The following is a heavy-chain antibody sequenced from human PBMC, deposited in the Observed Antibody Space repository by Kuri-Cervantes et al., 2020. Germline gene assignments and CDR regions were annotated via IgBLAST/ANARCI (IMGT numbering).Heavy chain of an antibody. CDR2: IWYDGSNK. D-gene: IGHD3-10*01. CDR1: GFTFSSYG. Sequence: LSLTCAASGFTFSSYGMHWVRQAPGKGLEWVAVIWYDGSNKYYADSVKGRFTISRDNAKNSLYLHMNSLRAEDTAVYYCAKERGLVYGSGSLLRFDPWGQGTLVTVSS. CDR3: AKERGLVYGSGSLLRFDP. J-gene: IGHJ5*02. V-gene: IGHV3-33*03.